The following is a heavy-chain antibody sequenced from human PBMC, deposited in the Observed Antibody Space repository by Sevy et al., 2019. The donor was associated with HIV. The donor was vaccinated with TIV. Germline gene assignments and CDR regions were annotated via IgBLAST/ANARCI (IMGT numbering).Heavy chain of an antibody. Sequence: GGSLRLSCAASGFTFSSYSMNWVRQAPGKGLEWVSSISSSSSYIYYADSVKGGFTISRDNAKNSLYLQMNSLRAEDTAVYYCAGSGTTRGIDYWGQGTLVTVSS. CDR2: ISSSSSYI. V-gene: IGHV3-21*01. CDR3: AGSGTTRGIDY. J-gene: IGHJ4*02. D-gene: IGHD1-7*01. CDR1: GFTFSSYS.